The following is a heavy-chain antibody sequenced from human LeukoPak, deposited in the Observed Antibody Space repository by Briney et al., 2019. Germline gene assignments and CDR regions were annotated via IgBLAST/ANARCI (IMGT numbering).Heavy chain of an antibody. Sequence: PGGSLRLSCAASGFTFSRYNMNWVRQAPGKGLEWVSSISSSGSYIYYAGSVKGRFTISRDNAKNSLYLQMNSLRAEDTAVYYCARVVSVAWSERRPGYYYMDVWGKGTTVTVSS. V-gene: IGHV3-21*01. CDR1: GFTFSRYN. J-gene: IGHJ6*03. D-gene: IGHD1-1*01. CDR3: ARVVSVAWSERRPGYYYMDV. CDR2: ISSSGSYI.